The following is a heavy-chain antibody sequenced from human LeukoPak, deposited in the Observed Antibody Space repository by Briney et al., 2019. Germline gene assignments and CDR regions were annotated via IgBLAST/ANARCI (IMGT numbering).Heavy chain of an antibody. CDR2: IYSGGST. D-gene: IGHD6-13*01. CDR1: GFTVSSNY. CDR3: AKDLSSSSWYVPFDY. V-gene: IGHV3-53*01. J-gene: IGHJ4*02. Sequence: GGSLRLSCAASGFTVSSNYMSWVRQAPGKGLEWVSVIYSGGSTYYADSVKGRFTISRDNSKNTLYLQMNSLRAEDTAVYYRAKDLSSSSWYVPFDYWGQGTLVTVSS.